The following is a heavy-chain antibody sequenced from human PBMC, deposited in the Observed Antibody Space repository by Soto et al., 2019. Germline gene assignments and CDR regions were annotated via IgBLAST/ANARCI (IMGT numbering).Heavy chain of an antibody. Sequence: SLRLSCAASGFTFSSYGMHWVRQAPGKGLEWVAVISYDGSNKYYADSVKGRFTISRDNSKNTLYLQMNSLRAEDTAVYYCAKDLHGGYTNYWGQGTLVTV. V-gene: IGHV3-30*18. J-gene: IGHJ4*02. D-gene: IGHD5-12*01. CDR1: GFTFSSYG. CDR2: ISYDGSNK. CDR3: AKDLHGGYTNY.